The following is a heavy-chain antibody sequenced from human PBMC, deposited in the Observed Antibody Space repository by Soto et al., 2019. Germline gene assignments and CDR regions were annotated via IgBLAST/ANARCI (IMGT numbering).Heavy chain of an antibody. CDR3: ARVTLKAGNWFDP. J-gene: IGHJ5*02. CDR1: GYTFTDYF. Sequence: QVQLVQSGAEVKKPGASVKVSCKASGYTFTDYFIHWVRQAPGQGFEWMGWINPNSRGTNYAQKFQGRVTMTRDTSNNTAYMELRGLRSDDTAVYYCARVTLKAGNWFDPWGQGTQVTVSS. V-gene: IGHV1-2*02. CDR2: INPNSRGT.